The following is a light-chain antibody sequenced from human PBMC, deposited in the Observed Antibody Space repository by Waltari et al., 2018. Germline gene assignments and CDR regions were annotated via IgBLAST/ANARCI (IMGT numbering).Light chain of an antibody. J-gene: IGLJ3*02. Sequence: NFMLTQPHSVSESPGKTVTISCTHSSGNIASNSVQWYQQRPGSAPTTVIYEVNQRPSGVPDRFSGSIDSSSNSASLTISGLKTEDEADYYCQSYDSSNLWVFGGGTKLTVI. CDR3: QSYDSSNLWV. CDR2: EVN. CDR1: SGNIASNS. V-gene: IGLV6-57*04.